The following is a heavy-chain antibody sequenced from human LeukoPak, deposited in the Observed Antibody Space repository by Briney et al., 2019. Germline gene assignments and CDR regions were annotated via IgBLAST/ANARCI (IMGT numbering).Heavy chain of an antibody. Sequence: ASVKVSCKASGYTFTSYGISWVRQAPGQGLEWMGWINAYNGNTNYAQKLQGRVTMTTDTSTSTAYMELRSLRSDDTAVYYCARLHNYYDSSGYFDYWGQGTLVTVSS. CDR1: GYTFTSYG. CDR3: ARLHNYYDSSGYFDY. J-gene: IGHJ4*02. CDR2: INAYNGNT. D-gene: IGHD3-22*01. V-gene: IGHV1-18*01.